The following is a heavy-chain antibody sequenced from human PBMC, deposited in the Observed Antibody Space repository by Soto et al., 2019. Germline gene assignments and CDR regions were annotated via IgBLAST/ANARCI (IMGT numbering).Heavy chain of an antibody. J-gene: IGHJ6*02. D-gene: IGHD5-18*01. CDR3: ADSYALNQYYSYGMDV. Sequence: QVQLVQSGAEVKKPGSSVKVSCKASGGTFSSYAISWVRQAPGQGLEWMGGIIPIFGTANYAQKFQGRVTITADESTSTAYMELSRLRSEDTAVYYCADSYALNQYYSYGMDVWGQGTTVTVSS. CDR2: IIPIFGTA. V-gene: IGHV1-69*12. CDR1: GGTFSSYA.